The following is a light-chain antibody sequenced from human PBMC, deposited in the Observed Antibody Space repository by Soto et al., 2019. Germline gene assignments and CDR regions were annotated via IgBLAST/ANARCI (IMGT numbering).Light chain of an antibody. V-gene: IGKV3-20*01. CDR1: QSVSSNS. CDR2: GAS. Sequence: EIVLTQSPGTLSLSPGERATLSCRASQSVSSNSLAWYQQKPGQAPRLLIYGASSRATGIPDRFSGSGSGTDFALTISRLEPADFAVYYCQLYGTSPGFTFGPGTKVDI. CDR3: QLYGTSPGFT. J-gene: IGKJ3*01.